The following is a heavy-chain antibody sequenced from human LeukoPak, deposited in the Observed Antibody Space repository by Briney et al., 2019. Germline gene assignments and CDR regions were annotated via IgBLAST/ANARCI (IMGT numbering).Heavy chain of an antibody. J-gene: IGHJ6*02. Sequence: GGSLRLSCAASRFTFSTYGMHWVRQAPGKGLEWVALIPYDGINKYYTDPVKGRFTVSRDNSKSTLYLQVNSLRAEDTAVYYCARDSDGMSVWGLGTTVTVSS. CDR2: IPYDGINK. CDR1: RFTFSTYG. V-gene: IGHV3-30*03. CDR3: ARDSDGMSV.